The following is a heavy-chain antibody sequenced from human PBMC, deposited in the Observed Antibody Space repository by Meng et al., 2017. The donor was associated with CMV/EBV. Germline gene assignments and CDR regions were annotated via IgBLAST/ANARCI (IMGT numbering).Heavy chain of an antibody. CDR1: GGTFSSYA. CDR2: IIPIFGTA. J-gene: IGHJ6*02. V-gene: IGHV1-69*05. Sequence: SVKVSCKASGGTFSSYAISWVRQAPGQGLEWMGGIIPIFGTANYAQKFQGRVTIITDESTSTAYMELSSLRSEDTAVYYCASSSTVTTFRVYFYYGMDVWGQGTTVTVSS. CDR3: ASSSTVTTFRVYFYYGMDV. D-gene: IGHD4-11*01.